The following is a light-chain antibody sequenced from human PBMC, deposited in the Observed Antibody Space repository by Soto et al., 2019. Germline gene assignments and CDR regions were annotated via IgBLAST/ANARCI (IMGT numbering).Light chain of an antibody. V-gene: IGLV2-14*01. Sequence: QSALTQPRSVSGSPGQSVTISCSGTNSDVGAYNSVSWYQQHPGKAPKVMIYEVSNRPSGVSNRFSGSKSGNTASLTISGLQAEDEADYYCSSYTSSSTLYVFGTGTKLTVL. CDR1: NSDVGAYNS. J-gene: IGLJ1*01. CDR3: SSYTSSSTLYV. CDR2: EVS.